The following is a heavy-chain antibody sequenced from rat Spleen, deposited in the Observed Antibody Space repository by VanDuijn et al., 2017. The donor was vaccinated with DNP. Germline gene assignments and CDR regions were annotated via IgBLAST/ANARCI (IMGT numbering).Heavy chain of an antibody. D-gene: IGHD1-7*01. CDR2: ISYSGGT. V-gene: IGHV3-1*01. J-gene: IGHJ2*01. CDR3: ARWTRYFDY. Sequence: EVRLQESGPGLVQPSQSLSLTCSVTGYSITSNYWGWIRKFPGNKMEYIGHISYSGGTNYNPSLKSRISITRDTSKNQFFLHLNSVTTEDTATYYCARWTRYFDYWGQGVMVTVSS. CDR1: GYSITSNY.